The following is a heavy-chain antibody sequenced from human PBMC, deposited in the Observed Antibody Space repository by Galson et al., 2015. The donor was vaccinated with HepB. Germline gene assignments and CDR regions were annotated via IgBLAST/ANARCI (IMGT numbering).Heavy chain of an antibody. CDR1: GDSISSDNW. V-gene: IGHV4-4*02. Sequence: ETLSLTCAVSGDSISSDNWWSWVRQPPGMGLEWIGEIYYTGDTNYNPSLKSRVTMSIDRSKNQFSLKLTSVTAADTAVYYCARDHERDLPGYGGQGTLVT. CDR2: IYYTGDT. J-gene: IGHJ4*02. CDR3: ARDHERDLPGY. D-gene: IGHD5/OR15-5a*01.